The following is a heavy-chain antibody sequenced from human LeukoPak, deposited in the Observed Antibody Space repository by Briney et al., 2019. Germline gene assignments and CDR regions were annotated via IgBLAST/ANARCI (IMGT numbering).Heavy chain of an antibody. CDR3: ARDVLLDSSGYLLRWFDP. D-gene: IGHD3-22*01. J-gene: IGHJ5*02. Sequence: PGGSLRLSCAATGFTFSSYSMNWIRQAPGKGLEWVSYISSSGSTIYYADSVKGRVTISRDNAKNSLYLQMNSLRAEDTAVYYCARDVLLDSSGYLLRWFDPWGQGTLVTVSS. CDR1: GFTFSSYS. V-gene: IGHV3-48*04. CDR2: ISSSGSTI.